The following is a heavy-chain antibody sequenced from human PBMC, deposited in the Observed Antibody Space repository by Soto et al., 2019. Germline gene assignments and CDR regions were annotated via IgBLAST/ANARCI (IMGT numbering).Heavy chain of an antibody. J-gene: IGHJ5*02. V-gene: IGHV3-23*01. D-gene: IGHD2-2*01. CDR1: GFSFSTYA. CDR3: AKHSEYQLLSWLDP. Sequence: EVQLLESGGGLVQPGGSLRLSCAASGFSFSTYAMSWVRQAPGKGLGWVSGISAGGGNTYYADSVRGRFTISRDNSKNTVDLQISSLRAEDTALYYCAKHSEYQLLSWLDPWGLGTLVTVSS. CDR2: ISAGGGNT.